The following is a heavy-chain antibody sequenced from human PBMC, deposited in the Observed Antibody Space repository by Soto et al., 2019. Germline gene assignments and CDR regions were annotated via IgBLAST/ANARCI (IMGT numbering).Heavy chain of an antibody. V-gene: IGHV1-58*01. J-gene: IGHJ4*02. CDR2: IVVGSGNT. CDR3: AAEGEYYDSSGYYSRVY. Sequence: SVKVSCKASGFTFTSSAVQWVRQARGQRLEWIGWIVVGSGNTNYAQKFQERVTITRDMSTSTAYMELSSLRSEDTAVYYCAAEGEYYDSSGYYSRVYWGQGTLVTVSS. CDR1: GFTFTSSA. D-gene: IGHD3-22*01.